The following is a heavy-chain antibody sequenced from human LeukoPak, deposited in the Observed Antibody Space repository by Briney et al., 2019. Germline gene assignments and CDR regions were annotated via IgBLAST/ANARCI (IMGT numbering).Heavy chain of an antibody. V-gene: IGHV3-30-3*01. CDR2: ISYDGSNK. D-gene: IGHD6-19*01. Sequence: GGSLRLSCAASGFTFSSYAMHWVRQAPGKGLEWVAVISYDGSNKYYADSVKGRFTISRDNSKNTLYLQMNSLRAVDTAVYYCARVGYSSGWYFDHWGQGTLVTVSS. CDR3: ARVGYSSGWYFDH. J-gene: IGHJ4*02. CDR1: GFTFSSYA.